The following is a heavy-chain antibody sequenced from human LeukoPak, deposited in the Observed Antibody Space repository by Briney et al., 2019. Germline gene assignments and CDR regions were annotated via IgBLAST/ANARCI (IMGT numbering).Heavy chain of an antibody. CDR1: GYTFTSYG. Sequence: ASVKVSCKASGYTFTSYGISWVRQAPGQGLEWMGWISAYNGNTNYAQKLRGRVTMTTDTSTSTAYMELRSLRSDDTAVYYCASEGNEYCGGDCWDWGQGTLVTVSS. J-gene: IGHJ4*02. V-gene: IGHV1-18*01. D-gene: IGHD2-21*02. CDR3: ASEGNEYCGGDCWD. CDR2: ISAYNGNT.